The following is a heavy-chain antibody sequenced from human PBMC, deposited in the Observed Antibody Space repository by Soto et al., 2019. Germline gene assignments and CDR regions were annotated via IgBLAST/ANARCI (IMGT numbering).Heavy chain of an antibody. J-gene: IGHJ4*02. V-gene: IGHV3-53*02. CDR1: GFTVSSKY. D-gene: IGHD2-2*01. Sequence: EVQLVETGGGLIQPGGALRLSCAASGFTVSSKYMRWLRQAQGKGLEWVSIPYGDGNTYYADSVKGRFTVSRDNSKNTLNLQMNSLRPEDTAVYFCASGRGTCVVTTCYLPFDSWGQGALVTVSS. CDR2: PYGDGNT. CDR3: ASGRGTCVVTTCYLPFDS.